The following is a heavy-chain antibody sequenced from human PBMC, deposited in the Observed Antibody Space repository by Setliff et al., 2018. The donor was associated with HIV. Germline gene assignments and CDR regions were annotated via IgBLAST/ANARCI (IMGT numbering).Heavy chain of an antibody. D-gene: IGHD4-17*01. J-gene: IGHJ4*02. V-gene: IGHV4-34*01. CDR1: GGSFSNYY. Sequence: PSETLSLTCTVYGGSFSNYYTNWIRQPPGKGLEWIGELSPSGTTRSNPSLQSRVTISLDTSNNQFSLKLTSVTAADTAMYYCASFFVTTVTNRDYWGQGTPVT. CDR2: LSPSGTT. CDR3: ASFFVTTVTNRDY.